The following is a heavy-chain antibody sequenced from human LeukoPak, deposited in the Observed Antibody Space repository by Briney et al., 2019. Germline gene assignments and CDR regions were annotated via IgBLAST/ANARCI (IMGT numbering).Heavy chain of an antibody. J-gene: IGHJ3*02. CDR2: ITGSGGST. Sequence: PGGSLRLSCAASGFTFSSYAMSWVRQAPGKGLEWVSAITGSGGSTYYAHSVKGRFTISRDNSKNTLYLQMNSLRAEDTAVYYCAKSRPMYYYDSSGYSNDAFDIWGQGTMVTVSS. CDR1: GFTFSSYA. CDR3: AKSRPMYYYDSSGYSNDAFDI. D-gene: IGHD3-22*01. V-gene: IGHV3-23*01.